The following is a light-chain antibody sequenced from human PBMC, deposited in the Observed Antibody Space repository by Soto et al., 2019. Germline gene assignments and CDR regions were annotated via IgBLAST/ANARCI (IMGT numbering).Light chain of an antibody. CDR3: CSYASNNILYV. Sequence: QSALTQPASVSGSPGQSVTISCTGSSSDVGTYDLVSWYQQHPGKAPKILIYEGTKRPSGVSNRFSGSKSGNTASLTISGLQAEDEADYFCCSYASNNILYVFGTGTKLTVL. CDR1: SSDVGTYDL. V-gene: IGLV2-14*02. J-gene: IGLJ1*01. CDR2: EGT.